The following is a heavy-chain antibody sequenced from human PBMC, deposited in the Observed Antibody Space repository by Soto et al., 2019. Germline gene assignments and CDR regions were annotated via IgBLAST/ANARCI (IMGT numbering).Heavy chain of an antibody. CDR2: ISWNGGPI. Sequence: EVELVESGGGLGQPGRSLGLSCADSGFTLFDYAMHWVRQAPGKGLEWVAGISWNGGPIGYADSVKGRLTIARDNAKNSLYLQMNGLRAEDTALYYCVKDGYCSSTSCYGHDFDYWGQGTLVIVSS. V-gene: IGHV3-9*01. J-gene: IGHJ4*02. CDR3: VKDGYCSSTSCYGHDFDY. CDR1: GFTLFDYA. D-gene: IGHD2-2*01.